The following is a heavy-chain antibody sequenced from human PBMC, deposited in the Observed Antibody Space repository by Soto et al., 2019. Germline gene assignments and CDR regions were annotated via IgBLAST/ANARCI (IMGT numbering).Heavy chain of an antibody. CDR3: ARDKVVGATGN. CDR2: MNPNSGNT. V-gene: IGHV1-8*01. CDR1: GYTFTSYD. Sequence: QVQLVQSGAEVKKPGASVKVSCKASGYTFTSYDISWVRQATGQGLEWMGWMNPNSGNTVYAQKSQXXVTMTRNTSISTAYMELSSLRAEDTAVYYCARDKVVGATGNWGQGTLVTVSS. D-gene: IGHD1-1*01. J-gene: IGHJ4*02.